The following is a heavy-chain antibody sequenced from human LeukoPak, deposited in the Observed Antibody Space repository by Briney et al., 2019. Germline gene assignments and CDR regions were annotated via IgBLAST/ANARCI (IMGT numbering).Heavy chain of an antibody. J-gene: IGHJ3*02. V-gene: IGHV1-69*13. CDR2: IIPIFGTA. Sequence: SVKVSCKASGGTFSSYAISWVRQAPGQGLEWMGGIIPIFGTANYAQKFQGRVTITADESTSTAYMELSSLRSEDTAVYYCASSGLRYFDWLFGDIWGQGTMVTVSS. CDR3: ASSGLRYFDWLFGDI. CDR1: GGTFSSYA. D-gene: IGHD3-9*01.